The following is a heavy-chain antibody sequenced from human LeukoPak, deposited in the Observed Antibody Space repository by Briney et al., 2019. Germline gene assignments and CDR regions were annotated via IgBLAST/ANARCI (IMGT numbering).Heavy chain of an antibody. J-gene: IGHJ5*02. D-gene: IGHD6-6*01. CDR3: ARLPVPYSSSSPWFDP. CDR1: GFTVSSNY. V-gene: IGHV3-66*04. CDR2: IYSGGST. Sequence: PGGSLRLSCAASGFTVSSNYMSWVRQAPGKGLEWVSVIYSGGSTYYADSVKGRFTISRDNSKNTLYLQMNSLRAEDTAVYYCARLPVPYSSSSPWFDPWGQGTLVTVSS.